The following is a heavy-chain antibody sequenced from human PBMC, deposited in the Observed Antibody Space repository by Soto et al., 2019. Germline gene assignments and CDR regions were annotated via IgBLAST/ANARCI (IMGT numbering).Heavy chain of an antibody. J-gene: IGHJ6*02. V-gene: IGHV3-30*18. CDR2: ISYDGSNK. CDR1: GFTFSSYG. Sequence: PGGSLRLSCAASGFTFSSYGMHWVRQAPGKGLEWVAVISYDGSNKYYAGSVKGRFTISRDNSKNTLYLQMNSLRAEDTAVYYCAKGTGFMTARNYYGMDVWGQGTTVTVSS. D-gene: IGHD2-21*02. CDR3: AKGTGFMTARNYYGMDV.